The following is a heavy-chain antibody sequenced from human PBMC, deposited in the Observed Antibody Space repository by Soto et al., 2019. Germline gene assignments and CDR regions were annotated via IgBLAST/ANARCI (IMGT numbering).Heavy chain of an antibody. Sequence: SETLSLTCTVSGVSISSYYWSWIRQPPGKGLEWIGYIYYSGSTNYNPSLKSRVTISVDTSKNQFSLKLSSVTAADTAVYYCARQGSGSYLGFYGMDVWGQGTTVTVSS. CDR1: GVSISSYY. D-gene: IGHD3-10*01. CDR2: IYYSGST. V-gene: IGHV4-59*08. J-gene: IGHJ6*02. CDR3: ARQGSGSYLGFYGMDV.